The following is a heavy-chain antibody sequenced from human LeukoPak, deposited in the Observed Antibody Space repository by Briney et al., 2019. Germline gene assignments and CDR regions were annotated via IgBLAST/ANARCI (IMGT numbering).Heavy chain of an antibody. CDR2: ISYDGSTK. J-gene: IGHJ4*02. V-gene: IGHV3-30*14. CDR3: ASYSSLDH. CDR1: GFTFSDYA. D-gene: IGHD6-19*01. Sequence: PGGSLRLSCAASGFTFSDYAIHGVRQAPGKGLEWGAVISYDGSTKYYADSVKGRFTISRDNSKNTLYLQMNSLRAEDTAVYYCASYSSLDHWGQGTLVTVSS.